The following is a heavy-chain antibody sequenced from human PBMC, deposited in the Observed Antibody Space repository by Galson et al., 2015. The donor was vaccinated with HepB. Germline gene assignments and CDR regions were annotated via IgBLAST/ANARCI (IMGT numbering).Heavy chain of an antibody. Sequence: SETLSLTCTVSGGSISSSSYYWGWIRQPPGKGLEWIGSIYYSGKTYYNPSLKSRVTISVDTSKNQFSLNLNSVTAADTAVYHCARRQLAPVWSFDYWGRGTLVTVSS. CDR3: ARRQLAPVWSFDY. CDR1: GGSISSSSYY. V-gene: IGHV4-39*01. J-gene: IGHJ4*02. D-gene: IGHD6-6*01. CDR2: IYYSGKT.